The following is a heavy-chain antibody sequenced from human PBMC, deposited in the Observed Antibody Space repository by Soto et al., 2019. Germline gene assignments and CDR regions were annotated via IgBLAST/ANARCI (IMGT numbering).Heavy chain of an antibody. V-gene: IGHV3-23*01. Sequence: DVHLLESGGGLVQPGGSLRLSCAASGFIFRTHAMSWVRQTPGKGLEWVSVISASGDTTYYGDSMKGRFTISRDNAKNSLYLEMNSLRAEDTAVYYCARESEDLTSNFDYWGQGTLVTVSS. CDR3: ARESEDLTSNFDY. J-gene: IGHJ4*02. CDR2: ISASGDTT. CDR1: GFIFRTHA.